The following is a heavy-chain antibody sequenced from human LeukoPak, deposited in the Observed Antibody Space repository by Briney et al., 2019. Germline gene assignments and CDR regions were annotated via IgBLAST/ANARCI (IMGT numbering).Heavy chain of an antibody. V-gene: IGHV1-46*01. CDR1: GYTFTGYY. Sequence: ASVKVSCKASGYTFTGYYIHWVRQAPGQGLEWMGIINPSGGSTSYAQKFQGRVTMTRDTSTSTVYMELSSLRSEDTAVYYCARSTMIVVVRGEHAFDIWGQGTMVTVSS. D-gene: IGHD3-22*01. CDR2: INPSGGST. CDR3: ARSTMIVVVRGEHAFDI. J-gene: IGHJ3*02.